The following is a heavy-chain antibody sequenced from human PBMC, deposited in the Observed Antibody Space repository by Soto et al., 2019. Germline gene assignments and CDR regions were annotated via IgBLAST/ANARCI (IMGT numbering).Heavy chain of an antibody. D-gene: IGHD3-10*01. J-gene: IGHJ6*03. V-gene: IGHV3-30*18. CDR3: AKDGYGSRRYYEGQYYYYYYMDV. Sequence: GGSLRLSCAASRFTFSSYGMHWVRQAPGKGLEWVAVISYDGSNKYYADSVKGRFTISRDNSKNTLYLQMNSLRAEDTAVYYCAKDGYGSRRYYEGQYYYYYYMDVWGKGTTVTVSS. CDR2: ISYDGSNK. CDR1: RFTFSSYG.